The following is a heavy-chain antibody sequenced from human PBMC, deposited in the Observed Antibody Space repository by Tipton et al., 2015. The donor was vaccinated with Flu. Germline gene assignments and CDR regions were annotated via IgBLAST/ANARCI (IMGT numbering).Heavy chain of an antibody. J-gene: IGHJ3*02. CDR3: ARPIGLWLHGWSVCCDAFDI. CDR2: INPSGGST. CDR1: GYTFTSYY. D-gene: IGHD5-18*01. V-gene: IGHV1-46*01. Sequence: LVQSGAEVKKPGASVKVSCKASGYTFTSYYMHWVRQAPGQGLEWMGIINPSGGSTSYAQKFQGRVTMTRDTSASTVYMELRSLRSEDTAVYYCARPIGLWLHGWSVCCDAFDIWGQGTMVTVSS.